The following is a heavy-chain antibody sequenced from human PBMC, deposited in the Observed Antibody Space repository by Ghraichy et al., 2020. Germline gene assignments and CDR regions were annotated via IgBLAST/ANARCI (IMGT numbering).Heavy chain of an antibody. CDR3: AKEDAVSAVPDY. CDR2: IAGSGGNT. V-gene: IGHV3-23*01. Sequence: GGSLRLSCAASGLIFSSYAMTWVRQAPGKGLEWVSAIAGSGGNTYYADFAEGRFTISRDNSRNTLYLQMNSLRAEDTAVYYCAKEDAVSAVPDYWGQGTLDTVSS. J-gene: IGHJ4*02. CDR1: GLIFSSYA. D-gene: IGHD2-15*01.